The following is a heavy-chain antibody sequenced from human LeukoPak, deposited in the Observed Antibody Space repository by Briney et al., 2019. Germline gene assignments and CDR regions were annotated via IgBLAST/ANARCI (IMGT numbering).Heavy chain of an antibody. V-gene: IGHV1-2*02. J-gene: IGHJ4*02. CDR1: GYTFTGYY. CDR2: INPNSGGT. D-gene: IGHD7-27*01. CDR3: ARVRKLGGGGFDY. Sequence: GASVKVSCKASGYTFTGYYMHWVRQAPGQGLEWMGWINPNSGGTNYAQKFQGRVTMTRDTSISTAYMELSRLRSDDTAVYYCARVRKLGGGGFDYWGQGTLVTVSS.